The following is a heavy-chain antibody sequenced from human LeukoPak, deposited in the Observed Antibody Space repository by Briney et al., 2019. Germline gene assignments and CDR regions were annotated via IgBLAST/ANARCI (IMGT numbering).Heavy chain of an antibody. D-gene: IGHD1-26*01. CDR1: GGTFSTYV. CDR2: ITPIFGTA. Sequence: ASVKVSCKASGGTFSTYVINWVRQAPGQGLEWMGGITPIFGTAKYAQKFQGRVTINTDESTSTAYMELSGLRSEDTAVYYCARVFARSGEISGSYYYYWGQGTLVTVYS. CDR3: ARVFARSGEISGSYYYY. V-gene: IGHV1-69*05. J-gene: IGHJ4*02.